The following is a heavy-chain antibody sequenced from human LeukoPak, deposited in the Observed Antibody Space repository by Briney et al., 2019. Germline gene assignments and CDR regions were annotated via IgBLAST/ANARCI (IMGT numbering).Heavy chain of an antibody. J-gene: IGHJ6*01. D-gene: IGHD3-10*02. CDR3: ARVLHYYVAMVA. CDR2: IRSDNKP. CDR1: GFTFTAYG. Sequence: PGRSLRLSCAASGFTFTAYGMTWVRQAPGQGLEWVSSIRSDNKPHYSEYVKSGFAISRDNSKSMLLLQLISLRAADTALYYCARVLHYYVAMVAWGEGTPGTASS. V-gene: IGHV3-23*05.